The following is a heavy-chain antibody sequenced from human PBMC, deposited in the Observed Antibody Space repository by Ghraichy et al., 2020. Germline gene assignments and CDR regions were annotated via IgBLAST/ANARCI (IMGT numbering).Heavy chain of an antibody. CDR2: IKQDGSEK. CDR1: GFTFSSYW. V-gene: IGHV3-7*01. J-gene: IGHJ6*02. Sequence: GESLNISCAASGFTFSSYWMSWVRQAPGKGLEWVANIKQDGSEKYYVDSVKGRFTISRDNAKNSLYLQMNSLRAEDTAVYYCAREFPYYGMDVWGQGTTVTVSS. D-gene: IGHD2-21*01. CDR3: AREFPYYGMDV.